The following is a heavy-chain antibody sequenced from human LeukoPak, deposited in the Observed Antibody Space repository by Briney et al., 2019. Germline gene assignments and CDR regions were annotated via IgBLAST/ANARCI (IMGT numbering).Heavy chain of an antibody. Sequence: GGSLRLSCAASGFTFSSYGIHWVRQAPGKGLEWVAVIWYDGSNKYYADSVKGRFTISRDNSKNTLYLQMNSLRAEDTAVYYCAREGIVATIGSYGMDVWGQGTTVTVSS. CDR2: IWYDGSNK. D-gene: IGHD5-12*01. J-gene: IGHJ6*02. CDR3: AREGIVATIGSYGMDV. CDR1: GFTFSSYG. V-gene: IGHV3-33*01.